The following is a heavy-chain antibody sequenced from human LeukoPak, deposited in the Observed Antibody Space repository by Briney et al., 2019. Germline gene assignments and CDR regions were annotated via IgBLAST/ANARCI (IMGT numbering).Heavy chain of an antibody. CDR3: AGDGGYAFYAYDI. V-gene: IGHV3-11*01. CDR2: ISNSGRTM. Sequence: GGSLRLSCAASGFTFSDYYMSWIRQAPGKGLEWVSFISNSGRTMYYADSVKGRFTISRDNAKNSLYLQMNSLRAEDTAVYYCAGDGGYAFYAYDIWGQGTMVTVSS. J-gene: IGHJ3*02. CDR1: GFTFSDYY. D-gene: IGHD2-2*01.